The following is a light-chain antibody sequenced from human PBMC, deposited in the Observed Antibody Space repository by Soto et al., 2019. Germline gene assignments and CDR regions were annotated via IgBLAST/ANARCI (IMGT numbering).Light chain of an antibody. CDR2: DAS. Sequence: IQMTHSPSSLSASVGDRVTITCQASQNINNYLNWYQQKPGRAPKLLIYDASSLESGVPSRFSGSGSGTEFTLTISSLQPDDFATYYCQQLNSYPLTFGGGTKVDIK. J-gene: IGKJ4*01. V-gene: IGKV1-13*02. CDR3: QQLNSYPLT. CDR1: QNINNY.